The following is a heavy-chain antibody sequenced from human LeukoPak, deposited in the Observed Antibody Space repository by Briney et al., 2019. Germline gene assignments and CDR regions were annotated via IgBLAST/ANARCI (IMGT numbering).Heavy chain of an antibody. V-gene: IGHV4-4*02. Sequence: PSETLSLTCAVSGDSISSNNWWSWVRQSPGKGLEWIGEILHSGSINYNPSLKSRVTVSIDKSKNQFSLKLNSMTAADTAVYYCARRSLDWNHGEVDYWGQGTQVTVSS. CDR3: ARRSLDWNHGEVDY. J-gene: IGHJ4*02. CDR1: GDSISSNNW. CDR2: ILHSGSI. D-gene: IGHD3-9*01.